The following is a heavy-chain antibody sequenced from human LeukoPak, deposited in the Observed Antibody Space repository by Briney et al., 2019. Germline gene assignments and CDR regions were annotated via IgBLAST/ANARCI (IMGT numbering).Heavy chain of an antibody. CDR3: ARGTIRTHSGYWYFDL. V-gene: IGHV1-2*02. CDR2: INPNSGGT. Sequence: ASVKVSCKASGYTFTGYYMHWVRQAPGQGLEWMGWINPNSGGTNYAQKLQGRVTMTTDTSTSTAYMELRSLRSDDTAVYYCARGTIRTHSGYWYFDLWGRGTLVTVSS. J-gene: IGHJ2*01. D-gene: IGHD1-14*01. CDR1: GYTFTGYY.